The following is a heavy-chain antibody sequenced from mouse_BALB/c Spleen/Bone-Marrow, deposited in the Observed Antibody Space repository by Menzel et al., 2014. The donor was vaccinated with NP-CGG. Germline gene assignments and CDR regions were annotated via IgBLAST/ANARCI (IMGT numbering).Heavy chain of an antibody. CDR1: GDSITSGY. CDR3: ARIYYDSHWYFDV. Sequence: ESGPSLVKPSQTLSLPCSVTGDSITSGYWNWIRKFPGNKLEYMGYISYSGSTYYNPSLKSRISITRDTSKNQYYLQLNSVTTEDTATYYCARIYYDSHWYFDVWGAGTTVTVSP. J-gene: IGHJ1*01. CDR2: ISYSGST. V-gene: IGHV3-8*02. D-gene: IGHD2-4*01.